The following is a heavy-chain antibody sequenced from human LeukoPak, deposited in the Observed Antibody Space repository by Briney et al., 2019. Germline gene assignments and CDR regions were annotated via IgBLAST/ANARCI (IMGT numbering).Heavy chain of an antibody. Sequence: PGESLKISCKGSGYSFTSYWNGWVRQMPRKGLEWMGIIYPGASNTRYSPSFQGQVTISADKSISTAYLQWSSLKASDTAMYYCARLYYYDSSGQNFDYWGQGTLVTVSS. CDR3: ARLYYYDSSGQNFDY. V-gene: IGHV5-51*01. D-gene: IGHD3-22*01. J-gene: IGHJ4*02. CDR2: IYPGASNT. CDR1: GYSFTSYW.